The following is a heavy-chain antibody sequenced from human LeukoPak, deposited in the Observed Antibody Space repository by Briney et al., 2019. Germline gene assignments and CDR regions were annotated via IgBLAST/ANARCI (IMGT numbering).Heavy chain of an antibody. J-gene: IGHJ5*02. D-gene: IGHD6-19*01. Sequence: AESLKISCKGSGYSFTTYWIAWVRQMPGKGLEWMGIIYPGDSNTRYSPSFQGQVTISADKSINAAYLQWSSLKTSDTAMYYCARHSYTNGWFFFDPWGQGTLVTVSS. V-gene: IGHV5-51*01. CDR3: ARHSYTNGWFFFDP. CDR2: IYPGDSNT. CDR1: GYSFTTYW.